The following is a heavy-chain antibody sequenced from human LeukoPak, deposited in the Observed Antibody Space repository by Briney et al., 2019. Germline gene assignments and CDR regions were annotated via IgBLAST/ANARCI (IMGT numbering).Heavy chain of an antibody. J-gene: IGHJ4*02. CDR1: GGSVSNYY. CDR2: IYYTET. CDR3: ATRKLGNDY. Sequence: SETLSLTCTVSGGSVSNYYWSWIRQSPGKGLEWIGYIYYTETSYNPSLKSRVTVSADTSKNQFSLKLYSVTAADTAVYYCATRKLGNDYWGQGTLVTVSS. V-gene: IGHV4-59*02. D-gene: IGHD7-27*01.